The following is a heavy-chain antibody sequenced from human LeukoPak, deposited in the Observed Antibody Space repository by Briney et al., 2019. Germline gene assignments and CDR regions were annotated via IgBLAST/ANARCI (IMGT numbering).Heavy chain of an antibody. V-gene: IGHV1-69*15. CDR3: ARASSGYYSADQNWFDP. CDR1: GGTFISYA. J-gene: IGHJ5*02. D-gene: IGHD3-22*01. CDR2: IIPIFGTA. Sequence: GASVTVSCKASGGTFISYAISWVRQAPGQGLEWMGNIIPIFGTANYAPKFPGRVTITADESTSTAYMELSSLGSEDTAVYYCARASSGYYSADQNWFDPWGQGTLVAVSS.